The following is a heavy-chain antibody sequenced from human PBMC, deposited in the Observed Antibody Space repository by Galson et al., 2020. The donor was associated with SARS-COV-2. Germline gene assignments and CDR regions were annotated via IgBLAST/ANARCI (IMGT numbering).Heavy chain of an antibody. J-gene: IGHJ6*02. CDR1: GFTFSSYW. V-gene: IGHV3-7*03. CDR3: ARDRRVLLGFGGLLARGPSHYYGMDV. D-gene: IGHD3-10*01. Sequence: GGSLRLSCAASGFTFSSYWMSWVRQAPGKGLEWVANIKEDGSEKYSVDSVKGRFTISRDNAKNSLYLQMNNLRAEDTAVYYCARDRRVLLGFGGLLARGPSHYYGMDVWGQGTTVTVSS. CDR2: IKEDGSEK.